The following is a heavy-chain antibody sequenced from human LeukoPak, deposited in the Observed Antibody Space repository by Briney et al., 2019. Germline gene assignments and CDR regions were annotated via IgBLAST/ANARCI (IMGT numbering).Heavy chain of an antibody. V-gene: IGHV1-8*01. CDR3: ARGPYGGPAGFYYYMDV. J-gene: IGHJ6*03. D-gene: IGHD4-23*01. CDR2: VNPNNGNT. Sequence: GASVKVSCKASGYTFTSYDINWVRQATGQGLEWMGWVNPNNGNTGFAQNFQGRVTMTRDTSISTAYMELSSLRSEDTAVYYCARGPYGGPAGFYYYMDVWGKGTTVTVSS. CDR1: GYTFTSYD.